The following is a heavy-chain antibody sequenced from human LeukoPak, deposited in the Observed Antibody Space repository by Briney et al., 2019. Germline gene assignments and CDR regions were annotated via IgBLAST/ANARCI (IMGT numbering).Heavy chain of an antibody. CDR2: INHSGST. CDR3: ARQYSGSYDY. Sequence: KPSETLSLTCAVYGGSFSGYYWSWIRQPPGKGLEWIGEINHSGSTNYNPSLKSRVTISVDASKNQLSLKLSSVTAADTAVYYCARQYSGSYDYWGQGTLVTVSS. J-gene: IGHJ4*02. V-gene: IGHV4-34*01. D-gene: IGHD1-26*01. CDR1: GGSFSGYY.